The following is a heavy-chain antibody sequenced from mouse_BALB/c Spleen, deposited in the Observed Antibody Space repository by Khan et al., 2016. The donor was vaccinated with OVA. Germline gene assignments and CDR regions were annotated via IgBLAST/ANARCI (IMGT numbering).Heavy chain of an antibody. V-gene: IGHV3-2*02. J-gene: IGHJ4*01. D-gene: IGHD2-3*01. CDR1: GYSITSDYA. Sequence: EVQLQESGPGLVKPSQSLSLTCTVTGYSITSDYAWNWIRQFPGNKLEWMGYISYSGSTNYNPSLKSRISITRDTSKHQFFLQLNSVTTEDTATYYCARDGSRYNYVRDYWGQGTSVTVSS. CDR3: ARDGSRYNYVRDY. CDR2: ISYSGST.